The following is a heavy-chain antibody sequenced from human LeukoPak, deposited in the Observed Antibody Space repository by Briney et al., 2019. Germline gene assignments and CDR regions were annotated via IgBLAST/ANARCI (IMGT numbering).Heavy chain of an antibody. J-gene: IGHJ6*03. D-gene: IGHD3-10*01. CDR2: ISSSGSTI. Sequence: GGSLRLSCAASGFTFSSYEMNWVRQAPGKGLEWVSYISSSGSTIYYADSVKGRFTISRDNSKNTLYLQMNSLRAEDTAVYYCAKDFGAGYYYYYYYMDVWGKGTTVTISS. CDR1: GFTFSSYE. CDR3: AKDFGAGYYYYYYYMDV. V-gene: IGHV3-48*03.